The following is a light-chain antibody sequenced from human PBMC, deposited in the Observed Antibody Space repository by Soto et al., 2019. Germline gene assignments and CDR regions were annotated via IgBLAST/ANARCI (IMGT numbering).Light chain of an antibody. V-gene: IGLV1-44*01. Sequence: QPVLTQSPSASGTPGQRVIISCSGSSSNIGSNTVNWYQQFPGTAPKLLIYSHNQRPSGVPDRFSGSQSGTSASLAISGLQSEDEADYYCATWDDRLDGYVFGTGTQLTVL. CDR3: ATWDDRLDGYV. CDR1: SSNIGSNT. CDR2: SHN. J-gene: IGLJ1*01.